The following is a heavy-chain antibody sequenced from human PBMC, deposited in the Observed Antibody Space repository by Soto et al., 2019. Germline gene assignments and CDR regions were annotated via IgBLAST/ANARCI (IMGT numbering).Heavy chain of an antibody. J-gene: IGHJ5*02. V-gene: IGHV1-2*02. Sequence: GASVKVSCKASGYTFTGYYMHWVRQAPGQGLEWMGWINPNSGGTNYAQKFRGRVTMTRDTSISTAYMELSRLRSDDTAVYYCARSIAVAGYNWFDPWGQGTLVTVSS. CDR2: INPNSGGT. D-gene: IGHD6-19*01. CDR3: ARSIAVAGYNWFDP. CDR1: GYTFTGYY.